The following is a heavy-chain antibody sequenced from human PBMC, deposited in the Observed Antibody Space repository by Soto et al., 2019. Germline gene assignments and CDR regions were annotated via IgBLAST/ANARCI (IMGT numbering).Heavy chain of an antibody. Sequence: GGSLRLSCAASGFTFSSYGMHWVRQAPGKGLEWVAVIWYDGSNKYYADSVKGRFTISRDNSKNTLYLQMNSLRAEDTAVYYCARAPRDSSGYYPNYFDYWGQGTLVTVSS. CDR3: ARAPRDSSGYYPNYFDY. J-gene: IGHJ4*02. CDR2: IWYDGSNK. D-gene: IGHD3-22*01. V-gene: IGHV3-33*01. CDR1: GFTFSSYG.